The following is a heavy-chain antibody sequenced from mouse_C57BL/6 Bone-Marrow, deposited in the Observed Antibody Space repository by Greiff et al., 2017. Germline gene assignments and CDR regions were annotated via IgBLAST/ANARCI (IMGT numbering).Heavy chain of an antibody. D-gene: IGHD2-3*01. J-gene: IGHJ4*01. CDR2: IYPGSGNT. V-gene: IGHV1-66*01. Sequence: VQLVESGPELVKPGASVKISCKASGYSFTSYYIHWVKQRPGQGLEWIGWIYPGSGNTKYNEKFKGKATLTADTSSSTAYMQLSSLTSEDSAVYYCARSSIMDYWGQGTSVTVSS. CDR1: GYSFTSYY. CDR3: ARSSIMDY.